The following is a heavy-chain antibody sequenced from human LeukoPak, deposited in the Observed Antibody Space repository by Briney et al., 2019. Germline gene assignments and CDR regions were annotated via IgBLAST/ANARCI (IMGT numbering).Heavy chain of an antibody. J-gene: IGHJ4*02. CDR3: ARGGRRITMVRGVMGCDY. V-gene: IGHV1-2*02. CDR1: GYTFTGYY. Sequence: ASVKVSCKATGYTFTGYYMHWVRQAPGQGLEWMGWINPNSGGTNYAQKFQGRVTMTRDTSISTAYMELSRLRSDDTAVYCCARGGRRITMVRGVMGCDYWGQGTLVTVSS. D-gene: IGHD3-10*01. CDR2: INPNSGGT.